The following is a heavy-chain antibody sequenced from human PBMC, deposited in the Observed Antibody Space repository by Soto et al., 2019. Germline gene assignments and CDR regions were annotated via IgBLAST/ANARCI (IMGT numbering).Heavy chain of an antibody. Sequence: EVQLLESGGGLLQPGGSLRRSCAASGFTFSNYGMNWVRQAPGKGLEWVSGISTNGDTANYADSVKGRFTISIDNSKNALYMQMNGLRPEDTAVDYCAKDLSRWAQYAFDCWGQGAVVAVS. CDR2: ISTNGDTA. J-gene: IGHJ5*01. D-gene: IGHD1-26*01. V-gene: IGHV3-23*01. CDR1: GFTFSNYG. CDR3: AKDLSRWAQYAFDC.